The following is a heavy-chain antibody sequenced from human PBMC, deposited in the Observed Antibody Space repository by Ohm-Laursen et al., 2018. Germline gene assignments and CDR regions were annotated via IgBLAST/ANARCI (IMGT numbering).Heavy chain of an antibody. CDR3: AKGVIAANNGAY. CDR2: ISYDGSNK. D-gene: IGHD6-6*01. CDR1: GFTFSSYG. V-gene: IGHV3-30*18. J-gene: IGHJ4*02. Sequence: SLRLSCSASGFTFSSYGMHWVRQAPGKGLEWVAVISYDGSNKYYADSVKGRFTISRDNSKNTLYLQMNSLRAEDTAVYYCAKGVIAANNGAYWGQRTLVTVSS.